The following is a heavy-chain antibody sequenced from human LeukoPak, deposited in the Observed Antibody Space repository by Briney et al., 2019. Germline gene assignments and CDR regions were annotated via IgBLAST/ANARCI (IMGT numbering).Heavy chain of an antibody. CDR1: GFTFGSYA. D-gene: IGHD2-2*01. V-gene: IGHV3-23*01. J-gene: IGHJ4*02. Sequence: PGGSLRLSCAASGFTFGSYAMSRVRQAPGKGLEWVSAISVDGSGAWYAGSVRGRSTISRDNSKSTVYLQMNSLTADDTAVYFCARDRNFPRDQFDYWGQGTLVTVSS. CDR2: ISVDGSGA. CDR3: ARDRNFPRDQFDY.